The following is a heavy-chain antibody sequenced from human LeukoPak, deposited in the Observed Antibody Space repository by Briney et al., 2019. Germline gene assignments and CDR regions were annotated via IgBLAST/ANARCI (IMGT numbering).Heavy chain of an antibody. V-gene: IGHV3-21*01. J-gene: IGHJ4*02. CDR1: GFTFSDYN. D-gene: IGHD6-13*01. Sequence: GGSLRLSCAASGFTFSDYNMNWVRQAPGKGLEWVSSISSSGNYIYYADSVKGRFTISRDNAKNSLYLQMNSLRAEDTAVYYCARDSIQQQLVLEDRGYPYYFEHWGQGTLVTASS. CDR3: ARDSIQQQLVLEDRGYPYYFEH. CDR2: ISSSGNYI.